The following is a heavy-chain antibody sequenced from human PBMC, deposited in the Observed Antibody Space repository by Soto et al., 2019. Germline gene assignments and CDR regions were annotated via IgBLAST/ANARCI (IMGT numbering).Heavy chain of an antibody. CDR3: ARSSGSYRHLYY. J-gene: IGHJ4*02. CDR1: GFTFSDHY. CDR2: SRNKGNSYTT. Sequence: EVQLVESGGGLVQPGGSLRLSCAASGFTFSDHYMDWVRQDPGKGLEWVGRSRNKGNSYTTEYAASVKGRFIISRDESKNSLYLQINSLKIEDTAVYYCARSSGSYRHLYYWGQGTLVTVSS. V-gene: IGHV3-72*01. D-gene: IGHD1-26*01.